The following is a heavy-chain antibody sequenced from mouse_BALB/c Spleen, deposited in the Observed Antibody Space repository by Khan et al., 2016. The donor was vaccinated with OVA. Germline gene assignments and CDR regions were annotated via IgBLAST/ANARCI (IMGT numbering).Heavy chain of an antibody. CDR2: IHYSGNT. V-gene: IGHV3-2*02. CDR1: GYSITSEYA. D-gene: IGHD2-4*01. J-gene: IGHJ3*01. Sequence: VQLKQSGPGLVKPSQSLSLTCTVTGYSITSEYAWNWIRQFPGNKLEWMGYIHYSGNTRFNPSLKSRTSITRDTSKNQFFLQLNSVTTEDTATYYCARKDYYDYDPFPYWGQGTLVTVSA. CDR3: ARKDYYDYDPFPY.